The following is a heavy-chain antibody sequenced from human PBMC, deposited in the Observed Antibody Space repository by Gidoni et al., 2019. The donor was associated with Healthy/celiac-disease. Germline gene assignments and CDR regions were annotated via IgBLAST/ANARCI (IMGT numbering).Heavy chain of an antibody. Sequence: EVQLVQSGAEVKKPGESLKISCKGSGYSFTSYWIGWVRQMPGKGLEWMGIIYPGDSDTRYSPSFQGQVTISADKSISTAYLQWSSLKASDTAMYYCARLSNYYGSGSYNDNWFDPWGQGTLVTVSS. CDR2: IYPGDSDT. CDR3: ARLSNYYGSGSYNDNWFDP. D-gene: IGHD3-10*01. V-gene: IGHV5-51*01. J-gene: IGHJ5*02. CDR1: GYSFTSYW.